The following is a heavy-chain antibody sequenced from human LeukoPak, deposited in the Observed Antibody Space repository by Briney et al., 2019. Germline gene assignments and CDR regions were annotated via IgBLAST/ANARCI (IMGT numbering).Heavy chain of an antibody. CDR1: GYTFTSYY. J-gene: IGHJ4*02. Sequence: ASVKVSCKASGYTFTSYYMHWVRQAPGQGLEWMGIINPSGGSTSYAQKFQGRVTMTRDTSTSTVYMELSSLRSEDTAVYCCAGSSGWYSSFDYWGQGTLVTVSS. D-gene: IGHD6-19*01. CDR3: AGSSGWYSSFDY. CDR2: INPSGGST. V-gene: IGHV1-46*01.